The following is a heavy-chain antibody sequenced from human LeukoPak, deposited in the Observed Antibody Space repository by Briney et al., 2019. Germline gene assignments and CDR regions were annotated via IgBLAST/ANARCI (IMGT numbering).Heavy chain of an antibody. CDR2: IIPILGIA. V-gene: IGHV1-69*04. J-gene: IGHJ5*02. CDR1: GGTFSSYA. CDR3: ARIGYYYYDSSGFWFDP. D-gene: IGHD3-22*01. Sequence: SVKVSCKASGGTFSSYAISWVRQAPGQGLEWMGRIIPILGIANYAQKFQGRVTITADKSTSTAYMELSSLRSEDTAVYYCARIGYYYYDSSGFWFDPWGQGTLVTVSS.